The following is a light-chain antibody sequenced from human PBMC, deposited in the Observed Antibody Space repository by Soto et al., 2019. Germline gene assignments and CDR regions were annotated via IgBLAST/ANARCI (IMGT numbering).Light chain of an antibody. CDR1: SSDVGGYNF. J-gene: IGLJ2*01. CDR2: EVS. CDR3: SSYSGNYIVL. V-gene: IGLV2-8*01. Sequence: QSALTQPPSASGSPGQSVTISCTGTSSDVGGYNFVSWYQHHPGKAHKLMIYEVSKRPSGVPDRFSGSKSGNTASLTVSGLQAEDEADYYCSSYSGNYIVLLGGGTKLTVL.